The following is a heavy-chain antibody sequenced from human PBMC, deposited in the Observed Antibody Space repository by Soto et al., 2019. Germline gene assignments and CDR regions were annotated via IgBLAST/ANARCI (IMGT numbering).Heavy chain of an antibody. V-gene: IGHV1-69*08. CDR2: IIPILGIA. D-gene: IGHD2-2*01. CDR1: GGTFSSYT. J-gene: IGHJ4*02. CDR3: ARDLCSSTSCYDY. Sequence: QVQLVQSGAEVKKPGSSVKVSCKASGGTFSSYTISWVRQAPGQGLEWMGRIIPILGIANYAQKFQGRVTITEDKSTSTAYMELSSLRSEDTAVYYCARDLCSSTSCYDYWGQGTLVTVSS.